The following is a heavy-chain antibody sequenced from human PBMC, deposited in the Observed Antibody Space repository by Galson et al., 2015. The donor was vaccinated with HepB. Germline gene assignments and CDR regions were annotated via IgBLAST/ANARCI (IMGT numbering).Heavy chain of an antibody. CDR1: GFTFSTYA. CDR3: VKSISHSYYYFDN. V-gene: IGHV3-23*01. Sequence: SLRLSCAASGFTFSTYAMGWVRQAPGKGLERVAVISGRDTTTDYAGSVRGRVAISRDNSKNTLYLQLTGLRAEDTAIYYCVKSISHSYYYFDNWGQGILVTVSS. D-gene: IGHD4-11*01. CDR2: ISGRDTTT. J-gene: IGHJ4*02.